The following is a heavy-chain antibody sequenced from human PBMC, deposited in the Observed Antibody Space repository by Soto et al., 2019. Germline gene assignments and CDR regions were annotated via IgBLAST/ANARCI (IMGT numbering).Heavy chain of an antibody. CDR1: GFTFSSYW. D-gene: IGHD3-3*01. CDR2: INSDGSST. V-gene: IGHV3-74*01. Sequence: GGSLRLSCAASGFTFSSYWMHWVRQAPGKGLVWVSRINSDGSSTSYADSVKGRFTISRDNAKNTLYLQMNFLRGEDTAVYYCAKRGDDFWSGYYYYFDYWGQGTVVTVSS. J-gene: IGHJ4*02. CDR3: AKRGDDFWSGYYYYFDY.